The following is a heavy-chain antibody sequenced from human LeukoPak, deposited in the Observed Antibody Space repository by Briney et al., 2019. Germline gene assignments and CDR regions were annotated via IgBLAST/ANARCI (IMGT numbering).Heavy chain of an antibody. CDR3: ASGSIVGVLWG. V-gene: IGHV4-59*01. D-gene: IGHD1-26*01. CDR2: IYYTGST. J-gene: IGHJ4*02. CDR1: GDSISRFY. Sequence: SETLSLACTVSGDSISRFYWTWIRQPPGKGLEWIGYIYYTGSTNYNPSLKSRVTMSVDTSKNQFSLKLSSVTAADTAVYYCASGSIVGVLWGWGQGTLVTVSS.